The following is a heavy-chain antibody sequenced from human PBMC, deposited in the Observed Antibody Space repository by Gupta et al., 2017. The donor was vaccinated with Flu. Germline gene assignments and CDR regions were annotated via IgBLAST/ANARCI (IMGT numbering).Heavy chain of an antibody. CDR3: ARDRVDREYGMDV. D-gene: IGHD2-15*01. CDR1: GLTFSSYE. J-gene: IGHJ6*02. CDR2: ISSSGSTI. Sequence: EVQLVESGGGLVQPGGSLRLSCAASGLTFSSYEMNWLRQAPGKGLEWVSYISSSGSTIYYADSVKGRFTISRDNAKNSLYLQMNSLRAEDTAVYYCARDRVDREYGMDVWGQGTTVTVSS. V-gene: IGHV3-48*03.